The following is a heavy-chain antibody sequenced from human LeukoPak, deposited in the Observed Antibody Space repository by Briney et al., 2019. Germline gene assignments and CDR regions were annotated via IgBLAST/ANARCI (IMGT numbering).Heavy chain of an antibody. Sequence: PGGSLRLSCAASGFTFDDYAMHWVRQAPGKGLEWISSISYNSVIMNYADSVKGRFTISRDNAKNTLYLQMNSLRAEDTAVYYCARGGWEFDYWGQGTLVTVSS. CDR1: GFTFDDYA. D-gene: IGHD1-26*01. CDR3: ARGGWEFDY. J-gene: IGHJ4*02. V-gene: IGHV3-9*01. CDR2: ISYNSVIM.